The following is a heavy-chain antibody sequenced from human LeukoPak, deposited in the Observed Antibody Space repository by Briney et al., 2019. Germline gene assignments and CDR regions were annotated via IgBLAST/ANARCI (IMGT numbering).Heavy chain of an antibody. D-gene: IGHD3-22*01. CDR3: ARDPLTYYYDSSDAFDI. Sequence: SETLSLTCTVSGGSISSYYWSWIRQPAGKGLEWIGRIYTSGSTNYNPSLKSRVTMSVDTSKNQFSLKLSSVTAADTAVYYCARDPLTYYYDSSDAFDIWGQGTMATVSS. CDR1: GGSISSYY. CDR2: IYTSGST. J-gene: IGHJ3*02. V-gene: IGHV4-4*07.